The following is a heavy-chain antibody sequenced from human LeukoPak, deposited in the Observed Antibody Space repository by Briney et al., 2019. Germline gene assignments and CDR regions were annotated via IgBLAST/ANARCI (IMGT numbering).Heavy chain of an antibody. CDR1: GGSISSSDYY. CDR3: ARDERYYDAYYFDY. CDR2: IYTSGST. Sequence: SETLSLACTVSGGSISSSDYYWGWIRQPAGKGLEWIGRIYTSGSTNYNPSLKSRVTMSVDTSKNQFSLKLSSVTAADTAVYYCARDERYYDAYYFDYWGQGTLVTVSS. D-gene: IGHD3-3*01. J-gene: IGHJ4*02. V-gene: IGHV4-61*02.